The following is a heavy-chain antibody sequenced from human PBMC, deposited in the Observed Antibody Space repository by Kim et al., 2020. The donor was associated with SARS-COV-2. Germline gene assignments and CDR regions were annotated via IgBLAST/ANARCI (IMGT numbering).Heavy chain of an antibody. J-gene: IGHJ4*02. CDR1: GFTFSSYS. CDR3: ARTRIAAAGTPFGY. CDR2: ISSSSSYI. V-gene: IGHV3-21*01. Sequence: GGSLRLSCAASGFTFSSYSMNWVRQAPGKGLEWVSSISSSSSYIYYADSVKGRFTISRDNAKNSLYLQMNSLRAEDTAVYYCARTRIAAAGTPFGYWGQGTLVTVSS. D-gene: IGHD6-13*01.